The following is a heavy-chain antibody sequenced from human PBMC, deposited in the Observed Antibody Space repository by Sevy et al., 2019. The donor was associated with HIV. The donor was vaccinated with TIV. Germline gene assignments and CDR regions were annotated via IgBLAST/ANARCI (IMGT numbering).Heavy chain of an antibody. D-gene: IGHD3-9*01. CDR2: IYTSGST. J-gene: IGHJ3*02. V-gene: IGHV4-61*02. CDR3: ARDYSEYYDILTGYSRGDAFDI. CDR1: GGSISSGSYY. Sequence: SETLSLTCTVSGGSISSGSYYWSWIRQPAGKGLEWIGRIYTSGSTNSNPSLKSRVTISVDTSKNQFSLKLSSVTAAATAVYYCARDYSEYYDILTGYSRGDAFDIWGQGTMVTVSS.